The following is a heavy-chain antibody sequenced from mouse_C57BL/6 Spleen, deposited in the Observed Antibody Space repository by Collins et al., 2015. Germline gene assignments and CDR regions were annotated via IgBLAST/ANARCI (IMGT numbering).Heavy chain of an antibody. V-gene: IGHV9-3-1*01. J-gene: IGHJ1*01. CDR1: GYTFTNYG. CDR3: ARYHYYGSSYWYFDV. Sequence: QIQLVQSGPELKKPGETVKISCKASGYTFTNYGMNWVKQAPGKGLKWMGWINTYTGEPTYADDFKGRFAFSLETSASTAYLQINNLKNEDTATYFCARYHYYGSSYWYFDVWGAGTTVTVPS. D-gene: IGHD1-1*01. CDR2: INTYTGEP.